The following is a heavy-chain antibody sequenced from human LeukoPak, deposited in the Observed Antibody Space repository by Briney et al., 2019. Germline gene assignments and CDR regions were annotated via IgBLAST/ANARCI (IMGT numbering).Heavy chain of an antibody. CDR1: GYTFTSYG. D-gene: IGHD1-26*01. V-gene: IGHV1-18*01. CDR3: ARDFSFSGSSTFDY. CDR2: ISAYNGNT. J-gene: IGHJ4*02. Sequence: ASVKVSCKASGYTFTSYGISWVRQAPGQGLEWMGWISAYNGNTNYAQKLQGRVTMTTDTSTSTAYMELRSLRSDDTAVYCCARDFSFSGSSTFDYWGQGTLVTVSS.